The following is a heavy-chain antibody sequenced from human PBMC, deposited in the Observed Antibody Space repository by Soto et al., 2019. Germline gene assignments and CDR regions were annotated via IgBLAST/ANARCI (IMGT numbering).Heavy chain of an antibody. CDR3: ARVPRSGWYSDYYYYGMDV. CDR2: ISAYNGNT. CDR1: GYTFTSYG. J-gene: IGHJ6*02. Sequence: GVSVKVSCKASGYTFTSYGISWVRQAPGQGLEWMGWISAYNGNTNYAQKLQGRVTMTTDTSTSTAYMELRSLRSDDTAVYYCARVPRSGWYSDYYYYGMDVWGQGTTVTVSS. D-gene: IGHD6-19*01. V-gene: IGHV1-18*01.